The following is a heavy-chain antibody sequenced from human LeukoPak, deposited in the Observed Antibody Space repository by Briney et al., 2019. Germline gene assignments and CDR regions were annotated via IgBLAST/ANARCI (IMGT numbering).Heavy chain of an antibody. Sequence: GGSLRLSCEVSGFIVNSKYMSWIRQAPGKELEWVSVMYSGGTAFYADSVRGRFTISRDNSKNTLYLQMNRLKVEDTAVYYCARSIPGPHCGGGGCPPTLTPFDLWGQGTLVTVSS. D-gene: IGHD2-15*01. J-gene: IGHJ4*02. V-gene: IGHV3-53*01. CDR1: GFIVNSKY. CDR2: MYSGGTA. CDR3: ARSIPGPHCGGGGCPPTLTPFDL.